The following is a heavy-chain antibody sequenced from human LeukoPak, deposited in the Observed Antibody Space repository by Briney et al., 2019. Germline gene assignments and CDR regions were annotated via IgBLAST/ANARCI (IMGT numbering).Heavy chain of an antibody. J-gene: IGHJ4*02. V-gene: IGHV4-39*01. CDR3: ARYVVYGSGKYYFDY. Sequence: PSETLSLTCTVSGGSASSTTYYWSWIRQPPGKGLEWIASINYSGSTYYNPSLKSRVTISVDTSENQFSLKLSSVTAADTVVYYCARYVVYGSGKYYFDYWGQGTLVTVSS. CDR1: GGSASSTTYY. CDR2: INYSGST. D-gene: IGHD3-10*01.